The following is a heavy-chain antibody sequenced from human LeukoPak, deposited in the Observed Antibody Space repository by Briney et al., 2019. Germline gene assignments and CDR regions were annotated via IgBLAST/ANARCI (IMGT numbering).Heavy chain of an antibody. V-gene: IGHV3-33*01. CDR2: IWYDGSNK. Sequence: PGRSLRLSCAASGFTFSSYGMHWVRQAPPKGLEWVAVIWYDGSNKYYADSVKGRFTISRENSKNTLYLQMNSLRDEDTAVYYCARDPYGSGSYYRVFDYWGQGTLVTVSS. D-gene: IGHD3-10*01. J-gene: IGHJ4*02. CDR1: GFTFSSYG. CDR3: ARDPYGSGSYYRVFDY.